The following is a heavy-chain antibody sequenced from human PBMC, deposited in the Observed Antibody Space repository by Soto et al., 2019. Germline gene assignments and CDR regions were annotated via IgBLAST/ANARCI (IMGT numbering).Heavy chain of an antibody. CDR2: ISGIRDYI. V-gene: IGHV3-21*06. CDR1: GFTFSYYA. J-gene: IGHJ4*02. CDR3: AREGVHNYNEYYFDY. D-gene: IGHD3-22*01. Sequence: GGSLRLSCAASGFTFSYYALHWVRRAPGKGLEWVSSISGIRDYIRYADSVKGRFTISRDNAKISLYLQMNSLTAEDTAVYYCAREGVHNYNEYYFDYWGQGTLVTVSS.